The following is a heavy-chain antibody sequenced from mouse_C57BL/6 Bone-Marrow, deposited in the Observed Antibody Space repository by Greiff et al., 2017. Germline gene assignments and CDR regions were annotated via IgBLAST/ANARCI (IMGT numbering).Heavy chain of an antibody. CDR1: GFSLSTSGMG. Sequence: QVTLKESGPGILQSSQTLSLTCSFSGFSLSTSGMGVSWIRQPSGKGLEWLAHIYWDDDKRYNPSLKSRLTISKDTSRNQVFLKITSVDTADTATYDCARRRRVYWYFDVWGTGTTVTVSS. V-gene: IGHV8-12*01. CDR3: ARRRRVYWYFDV. J-gene: IGHJ1*03. CDR2: IYWDDDK.